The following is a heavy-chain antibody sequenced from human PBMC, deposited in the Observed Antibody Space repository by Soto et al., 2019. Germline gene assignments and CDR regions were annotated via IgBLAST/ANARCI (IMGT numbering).Heavy chain of an antibody. J-gene: IGHJ6*02. D-gene: IGHD6-13*01. V-gene: IGHV3-9*01. CDR3: AKAGSSCSYYYYGMDV. Sequence: LRLSCAASGFTFEDYAMRWVRQSPGKGLEWVSGISRNSGSIGYADSVKGRFTISRDNAKNSLYLQMNSLRAEDTALYYCAKAGSSCSYYYYGMDVWGQGTTVTVS. CDR1: GFTFEDYA. CDR2: ISRNSGSI.